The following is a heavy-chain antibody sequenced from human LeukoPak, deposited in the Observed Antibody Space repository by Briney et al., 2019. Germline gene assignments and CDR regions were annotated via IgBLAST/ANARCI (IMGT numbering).Heavy chain of an antibody. CDR2: IYNSGST. D-gene: IGHD6-13*01. CDR3: ARGVVAAAGRTFDF. CDR1: GGSISNGSYY. J-gene: IGHJ4*02. Sequence: KPSETLSLTCTVSGGSISNGSYYWSWIRQPAGKGLEWIGRIYNSGSTSYNPSLRSRVTISLDTSKNQFSLKLSSVTAADTAIYYCARGVVAAAGRTFDFWGQGTLVTVSS. V-gene: IGHV4-61*10.